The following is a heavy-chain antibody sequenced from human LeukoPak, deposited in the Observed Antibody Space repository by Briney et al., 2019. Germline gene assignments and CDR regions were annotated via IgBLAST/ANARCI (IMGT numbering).Heavy chain of an antibody. Sequence: GSLRLSCAASGFTFSSYSMNWVRQAPGKGLEWVSSISSTNSNTSYPDSLKGRFTISRDNAKNSLYLQMNSLRAEDTAVYYCARGNTAMVTLWGQGTLVTVSS. D-gene: IGHD5-18*01. V-gene: IGHV3-21*01. J-gene: IGHJ4*02. CDR1: GFTFSSYS. CDR2: ISSTNSNT. CDR3: ARGNTAMVTL.